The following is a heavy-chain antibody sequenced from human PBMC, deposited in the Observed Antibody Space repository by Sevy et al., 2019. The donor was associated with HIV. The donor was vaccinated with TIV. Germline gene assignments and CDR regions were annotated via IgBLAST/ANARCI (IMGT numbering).Heavy chain of an antibody. Sequence: GGYLRLSCAASGFTFSTAWMTWVRQAPGKGLERVGRMISNNDGGTTEYAAPVKGRFTIARDDSKNTLFLQMNSLKTDDTAVDYCTTDRGYYYGSSWGRGTLVTVSS. D-gene: IGHD5-18*01. CDR2: MISNNDGGTT. CDR1: GFTFSTAW. J-gene: IGHJ5*02. V-gene: IGHV3-15*01. CDR3: TTDRGYYYGSS.